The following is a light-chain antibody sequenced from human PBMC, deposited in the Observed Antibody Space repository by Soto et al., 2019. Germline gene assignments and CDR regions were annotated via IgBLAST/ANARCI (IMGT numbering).Light chain of an antibody. V-gene: IGLV2-8*01. Sequence: QSALTQPPSASGSPGQSVTISCTGTSSDVGNYDYVSWYQQHPGKAPKLMIYEVNKWPSGVPDRFSGSKSDNTASLTVSGLQADDEADYFCSSYAGTNNIVFGGGTKLTVL. CDR3: SSYAGTNNIV. J-gene: IGLJ2*01. CDR2: EVN. CDR1: SSDVGNYDY.